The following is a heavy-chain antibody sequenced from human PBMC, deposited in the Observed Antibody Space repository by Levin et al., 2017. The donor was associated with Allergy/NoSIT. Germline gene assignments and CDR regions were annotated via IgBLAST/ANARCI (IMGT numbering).Heavy chain of an antibody. V-gene: IGHV3-23*01. CDR1: GFTFSTYA. CDR3: AKSNSGWYRFGY. J-gene: IGHJ4*02. Sequence: QAGGSLRLSCAASGFTFSTYAMSWVRQAPGKGLEWVSGISASGDNTYSADSVRGRFTISRDNFKNTLYLQMNSLRAEDTAVYYCAKSNSGWYRFGYWGQGTLVTVSS. D-gene: IGHD6-19*01. CDR2: ISASGDNT.